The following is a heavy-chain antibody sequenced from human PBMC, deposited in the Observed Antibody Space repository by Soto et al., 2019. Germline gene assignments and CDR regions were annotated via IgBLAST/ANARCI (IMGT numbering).Heavy chain of an antibody. J-gene: IGHJ4*02. CDR3: AKDGSGHPYYSDN. Sequence: QVQLQESGPGLVKPSGTLSLTCVVSGASISSNNWWSWVRQPPGKGLEWIGEIYHSGTTSYNPSLKSRVTMSVDKSKNQFSLKVTSVTAAYTAVYFCAKDGSGHPYYSDNWGQGTLVTVSS. CDR1: GASISSNNW. V-gene: IGHV4-4*02. D-gene: IGHD2-15*01. CDR2: IYHSGTT.